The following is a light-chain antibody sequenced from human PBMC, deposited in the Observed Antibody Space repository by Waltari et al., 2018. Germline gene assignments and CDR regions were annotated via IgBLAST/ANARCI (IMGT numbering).Light chain of an antibody. Sequence: EIVLTQSPGPLSLSLGERDTVSCRASQSVSMALAWYQQKPGQAPRLPIYGASTRATGIPDRFGGSGSGTDFSLTISRLEPDDFAVYYCQHYLRLPVTFGQGTTVEI. J-gene: IGKJ1*01. CDR3: QHYLRLPVT. CDR2: GAS. V-gene: IGKV3-20*01. CDR1: QSVSMA.